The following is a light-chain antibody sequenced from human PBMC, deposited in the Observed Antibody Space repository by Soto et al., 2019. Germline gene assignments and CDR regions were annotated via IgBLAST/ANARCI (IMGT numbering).Light chain of an antibody. Sequence: QSALTQPASVPGSPGQSITISCTGTSSDVGGYNYVSWYQQHPGKVPKLMIYDVSNRPSGVSNRFSGSKSGNTASLTISGLQAEDEADYYCSSYTSSSTLYVFGTGTKLTVL. CDR2: DVS. V-gene: IGLV2-14*01. CDR3: SSYTSSSTLYV. J-gene: IGLJ1*01. CDR1: SSDVGGYNY.